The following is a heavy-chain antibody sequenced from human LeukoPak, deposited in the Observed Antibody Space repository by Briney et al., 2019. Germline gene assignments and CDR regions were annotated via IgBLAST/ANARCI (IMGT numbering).Heavy chain of an antibody. J-gene: IGHJ6*02. CDR1: GGSISISSYY. CDR2: IYYSGST. CDR3: ARHQGCSTSCYPYYYCGMDV. D-gene: IGHD2-2*01. Sequence: SQTLSRTCTVSGGSISISSYYWGWIRQPPGKGLEWIGSIYYSGSTYYNPFLKSRVTISVDTSKNQFSLKLSSVTAADTAVYYCARHQGCSTSCYPYYYCGMDVWGQGTTVSVSS. V-gene: IGHV4-39*01.